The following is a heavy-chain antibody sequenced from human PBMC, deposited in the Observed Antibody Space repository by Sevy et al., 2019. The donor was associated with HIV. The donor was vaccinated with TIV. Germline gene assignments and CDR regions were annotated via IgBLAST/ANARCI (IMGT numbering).Heavy chain of an antibody. CDR3: ARPSPRIAAAASAFYDN. CDR2: INGRGGST. V-gene: IGHV3-23*01. J-gene: IGHJ4*02. CDR1: GYSFSRFA. D-gene: IGHD6-13*01. Sequence: GSLRPSCVVSGYSFSRFAISWVRQAPGKGLEWVSPINGRGGSTYYADSVKGRLTISKDNPKNTLFLQMINLRVDDTAIYYCARPSPRIAAAASAFYDNWGQGTLVTVSS.